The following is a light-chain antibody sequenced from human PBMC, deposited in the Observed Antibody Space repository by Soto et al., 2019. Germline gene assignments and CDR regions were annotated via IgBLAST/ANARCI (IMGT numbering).Light chain of an antibody. CDR3: VLHMGSGVWV. CDR2: STS. J-gene: IGLJ3*02. Sequence: QTVVTQEPSFSVSPGRTVTLTCGLSSGSVSTSYYPSWYQQTPGQAPRTLIYSTSSRSSGVPDRFSGSILGNKAALTITGAQADDESDYYCVLHMGSGVWVFGGGTKLTVL. V-gene: IGLV8-61*01. CDR1: SGSVSTSYY.